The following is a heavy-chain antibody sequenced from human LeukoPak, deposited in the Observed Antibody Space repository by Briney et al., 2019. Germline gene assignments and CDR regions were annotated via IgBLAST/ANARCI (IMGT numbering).Heavy chain of an antibody. Sequence: SETLSLTCTVSGGSISSSSYYWGWLRQRPGKGLGWIGSIYYSGSTYYNPCLKRRVTIAVDTSKNQFSLKLSSVTAADTAVYYCARHRRYFGGHWGYDSSGYYYDWFDPWGQGTLVTVSS. J-gene: IGHJ5*02. CDR1: GGSISSSSYY. D-gene: IGHD3-22*01. CDR2: IYYSGST. V-gene: IGHV4-39*01. CDR3: ARHRRYFGGHWGYDSSGYYYDWFDP.